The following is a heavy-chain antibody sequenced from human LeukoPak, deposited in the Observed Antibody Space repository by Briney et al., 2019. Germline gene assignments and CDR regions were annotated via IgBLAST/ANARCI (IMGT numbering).Heavy chain of an antibody. CDR1: GGSFSGYY. J-gene: IGHJ4*02. V-gene: IGHV4-34*01. CDR2: INHSGST. Sequence: ETSETLSLTCAVYGGSFSGYYWSWIRQPPGKGLEWIGEINHSGSTNCNPSLKSRVTISVDTSKNQFSLKLSSVTAADTAVYYCARGPRGYSYGVEVYYFDYWGQGTLVTVSS. D-gene: IGHD5-18*01. CDR3: ARGPRGYSYGVEVYYFDY.